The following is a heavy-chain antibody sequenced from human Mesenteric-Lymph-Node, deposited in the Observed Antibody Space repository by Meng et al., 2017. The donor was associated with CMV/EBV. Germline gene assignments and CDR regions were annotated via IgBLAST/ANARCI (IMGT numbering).Heavy chain of an antibody. J-gene: IGHJ3*02. CDR3: ARRRSRYQLPDDASDI. CDR1: GGSIRGYH. CDR2: ISYTGTT. D-gene: IGHD2-2*01. Sequence: SETLSLTCTVSGGSIRGYHWDWIRQPPGKGLEWIGYISYTGTTNYSPSLKSRISISLDTSENQFSLKLNSVAAADTAVYYCARRRSRYQLPDDASDIWGQGTMVTVSS. V-gene: IGHV4-59*01.